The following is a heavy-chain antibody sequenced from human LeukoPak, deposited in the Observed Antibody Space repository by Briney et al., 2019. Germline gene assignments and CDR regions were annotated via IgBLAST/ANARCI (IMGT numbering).Heavy chain of an antibody. Sequence: GGSLRLSCAATGFRFSSYAVSLVRPAPGKGLEWVSAISSGGDRTYYADSVTGRFTISRDNSKNMLFLQMSSLRAEDAAMYYCTREAIATGYAYDWGQGTLVTVFS. V-gene: IGHV3-23*01. CDR1: GFRFSSYA. CDR3: TREAIATGYAYD. D-gene: IGHD3-16*01. J-gene: IGHJ4*02. CDR2: ISSGGDRT.